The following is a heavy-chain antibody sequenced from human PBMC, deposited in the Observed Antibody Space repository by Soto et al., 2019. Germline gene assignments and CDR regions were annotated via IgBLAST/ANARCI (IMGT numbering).Heavy chain of an antibody. CDR2: IWYDGSNK. V-gene: IGHV3-33*01. CDR3: ARDLRYSSSWYLGAEYFQH. D-gene: IGHD6-13*01. CDR1: GFTFSSYG. Sequence: QVPLVESGGGMVQPGRSLRLSCAASGFTFSSYGMHWVRQAPGKGLEWVAVIWYDGSNKYYADSVKGRFTISRDNSKNTLYLQMNSLRAEDTAVYYCARDLRYSSSWYLGAEYFQHWGQGTLVTVSS. J-gene: IGHJ1*01.